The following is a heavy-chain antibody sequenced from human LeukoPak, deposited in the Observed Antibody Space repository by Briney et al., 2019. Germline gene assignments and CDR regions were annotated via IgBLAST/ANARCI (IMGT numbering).Heavy chain of an antibody. V-gene: IGHV1-2*02. CDR3: AMILYATGSPTYYLDY. D-gene: IGHD2-8*01. Sequence: ASVKVSCKASGHSFTDHSMHWVRQAPGQGLEWMGWINPKNGDKNYAQNFQGRVTMTRDTSISTVYMEVSWLRSDDTAVYYCAMILYATGSPTYYLDYWGQGTLVTVSP. J-gene: IGHJ4*02. CDR2: INPKNGDK. CDR1: GHSFTDHS.